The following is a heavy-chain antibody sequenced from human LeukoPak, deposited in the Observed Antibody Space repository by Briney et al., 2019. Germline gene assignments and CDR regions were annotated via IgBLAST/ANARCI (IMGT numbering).Heavy chain of an antibody. CDR3: ARDQGGSSWYGFDY. CDR2: ITSDGSST. D-gene: IGHD6-13*01. V-gene: IGHV3-74*01. CDR1: GFTFSSYW. Sequence: PGGSLRLSCAASGFTFSSYWMHWVRQAPGKGLVWVSRITSDGSSTSYADSVKGRFTISRDNAKNTLYLQMNSLRAEDTAVYYCARDQGGSSWYGFDYWGQGTLVTVSS. J-gene: IGHJ4*02.